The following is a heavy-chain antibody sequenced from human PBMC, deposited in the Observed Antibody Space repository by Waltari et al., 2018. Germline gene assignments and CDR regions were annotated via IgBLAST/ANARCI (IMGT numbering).Heavy chain of an antibody. J-gene: IGHJ3*01. V-gene: IGHV3-74*03. CDR1: GFTFSRSW. CDR3: ARAGLLGAFDV. Sequence: ELQLLESGGGLAKPGGSLQLTCAPSGFTFSRSWIHWVRQFPGKGLMWVARINNDGSSTVYADSVKGRFTISRDDAKNTVSLQMNNLSAEDTALYYCARAGLLGAFDVWGQGTMVTVSS. D-gene: IGHD2-15*01. CDR2: INNDGSST.